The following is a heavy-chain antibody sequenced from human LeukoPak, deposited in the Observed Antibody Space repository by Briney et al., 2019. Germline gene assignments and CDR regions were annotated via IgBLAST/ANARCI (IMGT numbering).Heavy chain of an antibody. CDR2: ITGSGGST. J-gene: IGHJ4*02. V-gene: IGHV3-23*01. CDR3: AKDFRIGYSAHFDY. CDR1: GFTFSSCA. D-gene: IGHD2-21*01. Sequence: GGSLRLSCAASGFTFSSCAMNWVRQAPGKGLEWVSAITGSGGSTYYADSVKGRFSISRDNSKNTLYLQMDSLRGEDTAVYYCAKDFRIGYSAHFDYWGQGALVTVSS.